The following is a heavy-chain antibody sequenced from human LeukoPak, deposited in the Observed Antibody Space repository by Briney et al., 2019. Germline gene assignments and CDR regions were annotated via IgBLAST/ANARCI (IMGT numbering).Heavy chain of an antibody. CDR3: ANSIAVVGKFDY. CDR2: ISGSGGST. J-gene: IGHJ4*02. D-gene: IGHD6-19*01. CDR1: GFTFSSYA. Sequence: GGSLRLSCAASGFTFSSYAMSWVRQAPGKGLEWASAISGSGGSTYYADSVKGRFTISRDNSKNTLYLQMNSLRAEDTAVYYCANSIAVVGKFDYWGQGTLVTVSS. V-gene: IGHV3-23*01.